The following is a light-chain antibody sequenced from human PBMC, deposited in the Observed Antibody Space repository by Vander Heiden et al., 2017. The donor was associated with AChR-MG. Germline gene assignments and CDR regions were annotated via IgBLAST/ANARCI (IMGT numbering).Light chain of an antibody. Sequence: TQTTQSPSTLPASEGASVTIHCPASQSISTWVAWYQQKPGTAPKHLIYTTSNLQSGVPSRFSGSGSGTEFTLTISSLQPDDFATYYCQQYHSYPYTFGQGTKLEIK. CDR2: TTS. CDR1: QSISTW. J-gene: IGKJ2*01. V-gene: IGKV1-5*03. CDR3: QQYHSYPYT.